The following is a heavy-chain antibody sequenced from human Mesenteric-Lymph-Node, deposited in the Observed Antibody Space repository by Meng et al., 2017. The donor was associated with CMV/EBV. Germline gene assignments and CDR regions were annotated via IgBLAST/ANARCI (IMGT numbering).Heavy chain of an antibody. CDR2: ISSSGSTI. CDR1: GFTFSAYY. V-gene: IGHV3-11*04. CDR3: ARDGVAAARDY. D-gene: IGHD2-2*01. Sequence: LSLTCAASGFTFSAYYMSWIRQAPGKGLEWVSYISSSGSTIYYADSVKGRFTISRDNAKNSLYLQMNSLRAEDTAVYYCARDGVAAARDYWGQGTLVTVSS. J-gene: IGHJ4*02.